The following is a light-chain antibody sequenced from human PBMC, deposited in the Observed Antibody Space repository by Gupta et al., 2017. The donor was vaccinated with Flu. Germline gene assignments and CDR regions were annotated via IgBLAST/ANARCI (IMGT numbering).Light chain of an antibody. Sequence: TLSLSPGERATLSCRASQSVSSSYLAWYQQKPGQAPRLLIYGASSRATGIPDRFSGSGSGTDFTLTISRLEPEDFGVYYCQQYGSSPLYTFGQGTKLEIK. V-gene: IGKV3-20*01. CDR1: QSVSSSY. J-gene: IGKJ2*01. CDR3: QQYGSSPLYT. CDR2: GAS.